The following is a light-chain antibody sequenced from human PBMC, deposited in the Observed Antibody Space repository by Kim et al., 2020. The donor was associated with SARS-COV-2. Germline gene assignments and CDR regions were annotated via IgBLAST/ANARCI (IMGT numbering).Light chain of an antibody. CDR2: QDS. J-gene: IGLJ2*01. CDR1: KLGDKY. V-gene: IGLV3-1*01. Sequence: SYELTQPPSVSVSPGQTASITCSGDKLGDKYACWYQQKPGQSPVLVIYQDSKRPSGIPERFSGSNSGNTATLTISGTQAMAEADYYCQAWDSSIYVVFGG. CDR3: QAWDSSIYVV.